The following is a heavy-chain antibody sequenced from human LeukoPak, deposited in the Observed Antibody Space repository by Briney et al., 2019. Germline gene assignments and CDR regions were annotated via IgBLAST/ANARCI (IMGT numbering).Heavy chain of an antibody. J-gene: IGHJ6*02. Sequence: PSETLSLTCVVSGGSISSINWWTWVRQPPGKGLEWIGEIYHSGSTSYNPSLKSRVTISVDKSQNQLSLKLSSVTAADTAVYYCARRSRGLDVWGQGTMVTVSS. V-gene: IGHV4-4*02. CDR2: IYHSGST. CDR3: ARRSRGLDV. CDR1: GGSISSINW.